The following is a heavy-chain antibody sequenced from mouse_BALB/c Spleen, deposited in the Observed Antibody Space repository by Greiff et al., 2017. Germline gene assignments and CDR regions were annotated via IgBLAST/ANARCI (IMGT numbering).Heavy chain of an antibody. CDR3: ARQGDYGYAMDY. V-gene: IGHV5-12-2*01. J-gene: IGHJ4*01. D-gene: IGHD2-4*01. CDR2: ISNGGGST. Sequence: EVKVVESGGGLVQPGGSLKLSCAASGFTFSSYTMSWVRQTPEKRLEWVAYISNGGGSTYYPDTVKGRFTISRDNAKNTLYLQMSSLKSEDTAMYYCARQGDYGYAMDYWGQGTSVTVSS. CDR1: GFTFSSYT.